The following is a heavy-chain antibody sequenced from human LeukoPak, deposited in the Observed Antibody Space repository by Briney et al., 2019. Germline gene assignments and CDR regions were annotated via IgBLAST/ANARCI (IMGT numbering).Heavy chain of an antibody. Sequence: VRSLRLSCAAPGFTFSSYAMHSVCPGPGTGVEWVAVISYEGSNKYYADSVKGRFTISRDNSKNTLYLQMNSLRAEDTAVYYCARDPRDIVVVVAAYRQWFDPWGQGTLVTVSS. CDR1: GFTFSSYA. D-gene: IGHD2-15*01. CDR3: ARDPRDIVVVVAAYRQWFDP. CDR2: ISYEGSNK. V-gene: IGHV3-30-3*01. J-gene: IGHJ5*02.